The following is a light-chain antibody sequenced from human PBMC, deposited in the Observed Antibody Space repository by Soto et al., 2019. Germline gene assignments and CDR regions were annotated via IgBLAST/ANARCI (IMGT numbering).Light chain of an antibody. Sequence: QSVLTQPASLSGSPGQSITISCTGTSSDVGGYNYVSWYQQHPGKAPKLMIYEVSNRPSGVSNRFSGSKSGNTASLTISGLQAEDEADYYCSSYTSSSTPLYVFGTGTKVPS. J-gene: IGLJ1*01. CDR3: SSYTSSSTPLYV. CDR1: SSDVGGYNY. V-gene: IGLV2-14*01. CDR2: EVS.